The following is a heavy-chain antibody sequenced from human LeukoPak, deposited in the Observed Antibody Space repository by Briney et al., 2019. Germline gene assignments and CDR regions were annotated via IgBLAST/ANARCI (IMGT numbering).Heavy chain of an antibody. CDR1: GASVSSHY. V-gene: IGHV4-59*02. J-gene: IGHJ4*02. D-gene: IGHD3-3*01. CDR2: VSYSGGT. Sequence: SETLSLTCTVSGASVSSHYWSWIRQPPGKGLEWIGYVSYSGGTNYNPSLKSRVTISLGTSKDQFSLRLNSVTAADTAVYYCARLSTYYDFWSPLDYWGQGTLVTVSS. CDR3: ARLSTYYDFWSPLDY.